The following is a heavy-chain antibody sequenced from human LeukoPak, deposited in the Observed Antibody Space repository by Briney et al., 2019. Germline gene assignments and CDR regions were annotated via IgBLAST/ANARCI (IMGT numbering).Heavy chain of an antibody. D-gene: IGHD2-15*01. J-gene: IGHJ6*03. V-gene: IGHV1-69*05. CDR2: IIPIFGTA. CDR1: GGTFSSYA. CDR3: ARGSSVVAATPGYYYYMDV. Sequence: GASVKVSCKASGGTFSSYAIIWVRQAPGQGLEWMGGIIPIFGTANYAPKFQGRVTITTDESTSTAYMELSSLRSEDTAVYYCARGSSVVAATPGYYYYMDVWGKGTTVTVSS.